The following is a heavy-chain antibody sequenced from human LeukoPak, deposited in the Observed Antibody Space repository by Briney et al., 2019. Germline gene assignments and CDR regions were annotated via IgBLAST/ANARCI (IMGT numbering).Heavy chain of an antibody. D-gene: IGHD5-18*01. V-gene: IGHV4-61*01. CDR2: IYYSGST. CDR3: AIFTAHKSLNFDY. J-gene: IGHJ4*02. CDR1: GGSVSSGSYY. Sequence: SETLSLTCTVSGGSVSSGSYYWSWIRQPPGKGLEWIGYIYYSGSTNYNPSLKSRVTISVDTSKNQFSLKLSSVTAADTAVYYCAIFTAHKSLNFDYWGQGTLVTVSS.